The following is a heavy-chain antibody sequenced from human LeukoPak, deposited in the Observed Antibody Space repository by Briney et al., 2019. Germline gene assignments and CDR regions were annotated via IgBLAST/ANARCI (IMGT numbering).Heavy chain of an antibody. Sequence: GGSLRLSCAASGFTVSSNYMSWVRQAPGKGLEWVSVIYSGGSTYYADSVKGRFTISRDNPKNTLYLQMNSLRAEDTAVYYCARDGFDSIEDYWGQGTLVTVSS. J-gene: IGHJ4*02. D-gene: IGHD3-9*01. CDR3: ARDGFDSIEDY. V-gene: IGHV3-66*02. CDR2: IYSGGST. CDR1: GFTVSSNY.